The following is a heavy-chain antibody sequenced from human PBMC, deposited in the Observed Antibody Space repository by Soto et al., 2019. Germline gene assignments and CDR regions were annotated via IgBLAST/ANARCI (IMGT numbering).Heavy chain of an antibody. CDR3: ASTYCGGDCYQDYYYGMDV. J-gene: IGHJ6*02. V-gene: IGHV4-59*01. D-gene: IGHD2-21*02. CDR2: IYYSGST. CDR1: GGSISSYY. Sequence: SETLSLTCTVSGGSISSYYWSWIRQPPGKGLEWIGYIYYSGSTNYNPSLESRVTISVDTSKNQFSLKLSSVTAADTAVYYCASTYCGGDCYQDYYYGMDVWGQGTTVTVSS.